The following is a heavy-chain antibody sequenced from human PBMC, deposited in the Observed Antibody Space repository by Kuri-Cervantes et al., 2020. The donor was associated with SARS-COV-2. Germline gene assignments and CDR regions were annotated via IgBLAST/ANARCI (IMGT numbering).Heavy chain of an antibody. D-gene: IGHD6-19*01. CDR1: GDSISSTY. CDR2: VHYSGTT. Sequence: SLSLTCDVSGDSISSTYWSWIRQPPGRGLEWIGFVHYSGTTSYSPSLKSRVIMSVDTSKNHFSLMVSSVTTADTAVYYGARGGWSLDCWGQGTPVTVSS. V-gene: IGHV4-59*01. CDR3: ARGGWSLDC. J-gene: IGHJ4*02.